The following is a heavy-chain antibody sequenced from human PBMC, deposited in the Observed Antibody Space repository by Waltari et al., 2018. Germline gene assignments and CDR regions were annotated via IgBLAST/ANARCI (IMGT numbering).Heavy chain of an antibody. Sequence: QITLKESGPTLVKPTETLTLTCTFSGFSLSTSGVGVGWVRQSPGKALDGPANIYWEDDKRYTSALQSWLSITKAPSKNQVLFTLPLMDPVDTATYYCAHRGTTTSWPSVYFDYWGPGALVTVSS. CDR2: IYWEDDK. J-gene: IGHJ4*02. V-gene: IGHV2-5*02. CDR3: AHRGTTTSWPSVYFDY. CDR1: GFSLSTSGVG. D-gene: IGHD2-2*01.